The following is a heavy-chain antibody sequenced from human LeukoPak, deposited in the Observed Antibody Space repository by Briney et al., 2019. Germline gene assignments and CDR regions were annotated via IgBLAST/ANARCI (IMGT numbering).Heavy chain of an antibody. CDR3: ARDGNSSPSYYFDY. CDR1: GGSISSYY. J-gene: IGHJ4*02. Sequence: SETLSLTCTVSGGSISSYYWSWIRQPAGKGLEWIGRIYTSGSTNYNPSLKSRVTVSVDTPKNQFSLKLSSVTAADTAVYYCARDGNSSPSYYFDYWGQGTLVTVSS. V-gene: IGHV4-4*07. D-gene: IGHD3-22*01. CDR2: IYTSGST.